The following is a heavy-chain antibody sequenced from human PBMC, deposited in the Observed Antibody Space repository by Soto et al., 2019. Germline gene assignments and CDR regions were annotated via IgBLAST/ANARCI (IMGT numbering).Heavy chain of an antibody. CDR3: ARNPGIPYCSGGSCYSGFFDY. V-gene: IGHV1-69*13. J-gene: IGHJ4*02. Sequence: SVKVSCKASGGTFSSYAISWVRQAPGQGLGWMGGITPIFGTANYAQKFQGRVTITADESTSTAYMELSSLRSEDTAVYYCARNPGIPYCSGGSCYSGFFDYWGQGTLVTVSS. CDR1: GGTFSSYA. CDR2: ITPIFGTA. D-gene: IGHD2-15*01.